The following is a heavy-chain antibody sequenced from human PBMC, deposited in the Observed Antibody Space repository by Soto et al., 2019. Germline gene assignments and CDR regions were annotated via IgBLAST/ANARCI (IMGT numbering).Heavy chain of an antibody. Sequence: GESLKISCEGSGYSFTSYWIGWVRQMPGKGLEWRGIIFHRGSDTRYNPSFQGQVTISADKFSTTAYLQWSGLKAADTAMYYCARQPSGNNGTRNFDYWGQGTVVTVSS. D-gene: IGHD1-1*01. CDR1: GYSFTSYW. J-gene: IGHJ4*02. CDR2: IFHRGSDT. V-gene: IGHV5-51*01. CDR3: ARQPSGNNGTRNFDY.